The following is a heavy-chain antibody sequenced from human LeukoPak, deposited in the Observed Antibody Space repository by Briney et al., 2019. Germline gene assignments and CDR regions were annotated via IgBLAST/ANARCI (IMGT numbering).Heavy chain of an antibody. CDR1: GFTFSNAW. CDR3: TTDWGVVVTAPNYELTGGDY. Sequence: GGSLRLSCAASGFTFSNAWMIWVRQAPGKGLEWVVRFKSNTYRGPTDYAAPVKGRFTISRDDSKNTLNQQMNSLKTEDTAVYYCTTDWGVVVTAPNYELTGGDYWGQGTLVTVSS. V-gene: IGHV3-15*01. CDR2: FKSNTYRGPT. J-gene: IGHJ4*02. D-gene: IGHD2-21*02.